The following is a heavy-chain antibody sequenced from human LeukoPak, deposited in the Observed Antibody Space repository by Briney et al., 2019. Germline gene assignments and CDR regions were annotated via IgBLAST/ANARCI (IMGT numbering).Heavy chain of an antibody. CDR2: ISGSGGST. J-gene: IGHJ6*03. Sequence: GGSLRLSCAASGFTVTSNYMSWVRQAPGKGLEWVSAISGSGGSTYYADSVKGRFTISRDNSKNTLYLQMNSLRAEDTAVYYCAKQRGSGSYVSYYYYMDVWGKGTTVTVSS. CDR1: GFTVTSNY. V-gene: IGHV3-23*01. CDR3: AKQRGSGSYVSYYYYMDV. D-gene: IGHD3-10*01.